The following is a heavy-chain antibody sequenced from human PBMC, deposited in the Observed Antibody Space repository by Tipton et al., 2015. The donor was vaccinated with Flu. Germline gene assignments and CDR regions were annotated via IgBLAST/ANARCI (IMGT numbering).Heavy chain of an antibody. CDR2: IYYSGIT. Sequence: LRLSCTVSGGSISSGGYYWSWIRQPPGKGLEWIGYIYYSGITNYNPSLKSRVTISVDTSKNQFSLRLSSVTAADTAVYYCARVGGDYRDTSGFIPWFDLWGQGTLVTVSS. V-gene: IGHV4-61*08. D-gene: IGHD3-22*01. J-gene: IGHJ5*02. CDR3: ARVGGDYRDTSGFIPWFDL. CDR1: GGSISSGGYY.